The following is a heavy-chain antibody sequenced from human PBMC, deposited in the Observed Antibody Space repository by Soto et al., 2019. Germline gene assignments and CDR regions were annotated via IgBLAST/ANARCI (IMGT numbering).Heavy chain of an antibody. Sequence: GPSVKVSCKASGYTYNSYGMRWVRQANGQGLEWMGWISAYNGNTNYAQKLQGRVTMTTDTSTSTAYMELRSLRSDDTAVYYCARWAATPDVWGQGTAVTVSS. J-gene: IGHJ6*02. CDR1: GYTYNSYG. CDR2: ISAYNGNT. CDR3: ARWAATPDV. D-gene: IGHD2-15*01. V-gene: IGHV1-18*01.